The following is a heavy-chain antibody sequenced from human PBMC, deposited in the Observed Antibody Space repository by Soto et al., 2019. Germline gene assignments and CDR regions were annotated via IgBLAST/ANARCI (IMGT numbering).Heavy chain of an antibody. CDR2: ISAYNGNT. CDR1: CYTFTSYG. Sequence: SVKVSFKASCYTFTSYGISWVRQAPGQGLEWMGWISAYNGNTNYAQKLQGRVTMTTDTSTSTAYMELRSLRSDDTAVYYCARNDIAVAGGPPFDYWGQGTLVTVSS. CDR3: ARNDIAVAGGPPFDY. V-gene: IGHV1-18*01. D-gene: IGHD6-19*01. J-gene: IGHJ4*02.